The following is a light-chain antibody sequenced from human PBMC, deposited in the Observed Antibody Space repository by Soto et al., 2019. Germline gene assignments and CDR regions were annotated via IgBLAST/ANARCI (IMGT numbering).Light chain of an antibody. J-gene: IGLJ3*02. CDR1: SSNIGSNT. Sequence: QSVLTQPPSASGTPGQRVTISCSGSSSNIGSNTVNWYQQLPGTAPKLLIYSNNQRPSGVPDRFSGSKSGTSASLAISGLQFEDEADYHCAAWDDSMNGWVFGGGTKLTV. CDR3: AAWDDSMNGWV. V-gene: IGLV1-44*01. CDR2: SNN.